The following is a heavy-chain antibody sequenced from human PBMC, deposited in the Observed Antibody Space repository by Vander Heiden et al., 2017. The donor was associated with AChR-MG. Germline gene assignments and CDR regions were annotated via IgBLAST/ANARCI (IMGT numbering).Heavy chain of an antibody. CDR1: GYTFTGYY. J-gene: IGHJ3*02. D-gene: IGHD6-13*01. CDR2: INPNSGGT. CDR3: ARDLDPQQLDAFDI. Sequence: QVQLVQSGAEAKKPGASVKVSCRASGYTFTGYYMHWVRQAPGQGLEWMGRINPNSGGTNYAQKFQGRVTMTRDTSISTAYMELSRLRSDDTAVYYCARDLDPQQLDAFDIWGQGTMVTVSS. V-gene: IGHV1-2*06.